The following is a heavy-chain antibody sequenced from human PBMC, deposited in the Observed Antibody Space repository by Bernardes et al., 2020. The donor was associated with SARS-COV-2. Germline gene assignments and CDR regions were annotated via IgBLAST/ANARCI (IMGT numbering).Heavy chain of an antibody. V-gene: IGHV3-73*01. CDR1: GFTFSGSD. J-gene: IGHJ6*02. CDR2: IKTKPDSYAT. D-gene: IGHD2-15*01. CDR3: VRRVAIIGAAGMDV. Sequence: GGSLRLSCAASGFTFSGSDIHWVRQASGRGPEWLGRIKTKPDSYATAYAASVKGRFSISRDDSENTASLHMDSLRSADTAIYYCVRRVAIIGAAGMDVWGQGTTVTVPS.